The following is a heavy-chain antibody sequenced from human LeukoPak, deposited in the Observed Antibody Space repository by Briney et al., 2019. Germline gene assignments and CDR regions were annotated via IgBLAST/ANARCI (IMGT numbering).Heavy chain of an antibody. Sequence: ASVKVSCKASGYTFTGYYMHWVRQATGQGLEWMGWMNPNSGNTGYAQKFQGRVTMTRNTSISTAYMELSSLRSEDTAVYYCARTRGLDDAFDIWGQGTMVTVSS. CDR1: GYTFTGYY. D-gene: IGHD6-19*01. CDR3: ARTRGLDDAFDI. CDR2: MNPNSGNT. J-gene: IGHJ3*02. V-gene: IGHV1-8*02.